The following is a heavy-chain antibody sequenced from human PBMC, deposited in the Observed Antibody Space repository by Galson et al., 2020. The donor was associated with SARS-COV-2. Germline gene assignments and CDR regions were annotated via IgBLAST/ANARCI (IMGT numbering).Heavy chain of an antibody. CDR3: ARAAQTYYDFWSGYYNAPHFDY. CDR2: ICHSGST. CDR1: GGSISSSNW. V-gene: IGHV4-4*02. D-gene: IGHD3-3*01. Sequence: SETLSLTCAVSGGSISSSNWWSWVRQPPGKGLEWIGEICHSGSTNYNPSLKSRVTISVDKSKNQFSLKLSSVTAADTAVYYCARAAQTYYDFWSGYYNAPHFDYWGQGTLVAVSS. J-gene: IGHJ4*02.